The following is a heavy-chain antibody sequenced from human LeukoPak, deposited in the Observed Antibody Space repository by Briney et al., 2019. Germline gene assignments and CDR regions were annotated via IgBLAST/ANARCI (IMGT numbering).Heavy chain of an antibody. CDR3: ARDPGVRFDY. Sequence: GGSLRLSCAASGFTVSSNYMSWVRQAPGKGLEWVSVIYTGGSTYYADSVKGRFTISRDNAKNSLYLQMNSLRAEDTAVYYCARDPGVRFDYWGQGTLVTVSS. D-gene: IGHD3-10*01. CDR1: GFTVSSNY. V-gene: IGHV3-53*01. J-gene: IGHJ4*02. CDR2: IYTGGST.